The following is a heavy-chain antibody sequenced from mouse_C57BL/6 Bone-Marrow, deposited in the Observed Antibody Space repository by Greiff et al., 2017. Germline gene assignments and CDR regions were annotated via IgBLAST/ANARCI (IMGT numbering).Heavy chain of an antibody. CDR1: GFSLTSYG. J-gene: IGHJ3*01. D-gene: IGHD3-3*01. V-gene: IGHV2-2*01. CDR3: ARNLGWAWFAY. CDR2: IWGGGST. Sequence: QVQLQQSGPGLVQPSQSLSITCTVSGFSLTSYGVHWVRQSPGKGLEWLGVIWGGGSTDYNAAFISRLSISKDYSKSQVFFKMNRLQADDTAIYYCARNLGWAWFAYWGQGTLVTVSA.